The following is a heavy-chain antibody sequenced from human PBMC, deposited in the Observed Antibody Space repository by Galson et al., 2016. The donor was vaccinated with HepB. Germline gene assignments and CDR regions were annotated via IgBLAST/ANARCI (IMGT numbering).Heavy chain of an antibody. Sequence: SLRLSCAASGFSFSNAWMNWVRQAPGKGLEWVGRIKSKPDGGTRDYAAPVKGRFSVSRDDSENTLYLQMNSLRVEDTALYYCARALWGQSCSSTSCVTGGLYYWGPGTLGTVSS. V-gene: IGHV3-15*07. D-gene: IGHD2-2*01. CDR2: IKSKPDGGTR. CDR1: GFSFSNAW. CDR3: ARALWGQSCSSTSCVTGGLYY. J-gene: IGHJ4*02.